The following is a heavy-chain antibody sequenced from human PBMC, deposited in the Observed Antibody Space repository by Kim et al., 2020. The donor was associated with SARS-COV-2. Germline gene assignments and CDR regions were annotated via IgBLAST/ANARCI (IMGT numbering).Heavy chain of an antibody. D-gene: IGHD6-13*01. CDR3: ARHRGGSSWSNWFDP. J-gene: IGHJ5*02. Sequence: SETLSLTCSVSGGSISDYYWSWIRQPPGKGLEWIAYVYYTGTTNYNPSLKSRVTISIDTSKNQFSLKRSSVTAADTAVYYCARHRGGSSWSNWFDPWGQGTLVTVSS. CDR1: GGSISDYY. CDR2: VYYTGTT. V-gene: IGHV4-59*08.